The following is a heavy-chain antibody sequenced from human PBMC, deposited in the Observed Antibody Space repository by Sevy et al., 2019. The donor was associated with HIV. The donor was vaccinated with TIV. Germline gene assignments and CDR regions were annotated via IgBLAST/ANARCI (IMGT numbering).Heavy chain of an antibody. CDR3: AGENAWGRGYS. CDR2: IYYNGHI. V-gene: IGHV4-59*08. Sequence: SETLSLTCTVSGGSITSLYWNWIRQPPGKGLEWIANIYYNGHINYNPSLKSRVTLSIDTSKNPFSLKLRSVTAADTAMYYCAGENAWGRGYSWGQGTLVTVSS. CDR1: GGSITSLY. J-gene: IGHJ4*02. D-gene: IGHD1-26*01.